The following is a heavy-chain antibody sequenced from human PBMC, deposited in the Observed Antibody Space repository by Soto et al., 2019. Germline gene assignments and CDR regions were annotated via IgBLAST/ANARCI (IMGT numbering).Heavy chain of an antibody. CDR2: IWYDGSNK. J-gene: IGHJ5*02. D-gene: IGHD3-10*01. V-gene: IGHV3-33*01. Sequence: GGSLRLSCAASGFTFSSYGMHWVRQAPGKGLEWVAVIWYDGSNKYYADSVKGRFTISRDNSKNTLYLQMNSLRAEDTAVYYCARDRGAYYYGSGSQNPWGQGTLVTVSS. CDR1: GFTFSSYG. CDR3: ARDRGAYYYGSGSQNP.